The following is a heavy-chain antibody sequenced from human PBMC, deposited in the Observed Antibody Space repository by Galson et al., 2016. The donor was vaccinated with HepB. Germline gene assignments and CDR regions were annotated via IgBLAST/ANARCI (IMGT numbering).Heavy chain of an antibody. J-gene: IGHJ4*01. CDR3: AKSGTSISRFDY. D-gene: IGHD3-3*01. CDR2: ISANGGVT. CDR1: GFTFYSSA. V-gene: IGHV3-23*01. Sequence: SLRLSCAASGFTFYSSAMSWVRQAPGKGLEWVSAISANGGVTYSADSVKGRFTISGDNSKNTLYLQMNSLSAEDTAVYYCAKSGTSISRFDYWGHGTLVTVSS.